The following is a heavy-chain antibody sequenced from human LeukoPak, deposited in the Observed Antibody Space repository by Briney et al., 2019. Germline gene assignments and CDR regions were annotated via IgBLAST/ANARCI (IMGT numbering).Heavy chain of an antibody. CDR2: INSDGSST. CDR3: AKWAYSDFEN. V-gene: IGHV3-74*01. J-gene: IGHJ4*02. D-gene: IGHD4-11*01. CDR1: GFTFSNYW. Sequence: GGSLRLSCAASGFTFSNYWMHWVRQAPGKGLVWVSRINSDGSSTSYADSVRGRFTISRDNSKNTLYLQMNSLRAEDTAVYYCAKWAYSDFENWGQGTLVTVSS.